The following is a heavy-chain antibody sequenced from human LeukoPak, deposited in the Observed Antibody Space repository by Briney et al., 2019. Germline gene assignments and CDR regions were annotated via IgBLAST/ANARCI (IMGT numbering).Heavy chain of an antibody. V-gene: IGHV1-69*05. CDR3: AGTQGHSSGWYYFDY. CDR1: GGTFSSYA. CDR2: IIPIFGTA. J-gene: IGHJ4*02. Sequence: SVKVSCKASGGTFSSYAISWVRQAPGQGLEWMGGIIPIFGTANYAQKFQGRVTITTDESTSTAYMELSSLRSEDTAVYYCAGTQGHSSGWYYFDYWGQGTLVTVSS. D-gene: IGHD6-19*01.